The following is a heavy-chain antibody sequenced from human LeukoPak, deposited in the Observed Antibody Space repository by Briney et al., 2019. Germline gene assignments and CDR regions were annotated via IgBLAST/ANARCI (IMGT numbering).Heavy chain of an antibody. J-gene: IGHJ3*02. D-gene: IGHD6-13*01. CDR2: INPSGGST. CDR1: GGTFSSSS. V-gene: IGHV1-46*01. CDR3: AEVSSNWYGYALEI. Sequence: ASVKVSCKASGGTFSSSSISWVRQAPGQGLEWMGIINPSGGSTSYAQKFQGRVTMTRDTFTSTVYMELSSLRSEDTAVYYCAEVSSNWYGYALEIWGQGTMVTVSA.